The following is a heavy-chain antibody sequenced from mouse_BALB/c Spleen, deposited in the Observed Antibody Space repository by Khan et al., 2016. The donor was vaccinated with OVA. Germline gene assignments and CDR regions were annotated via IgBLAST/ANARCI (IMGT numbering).Heavy chain of an antibody. CDR2: INPSNGYT. V-gene: IGHV1-4*01. J-gene: IGHJ3*01. D-gene: IGHD2-14*01. CDR3: VRDGAYHRNDGWFAY. Sequence: VQQQQSGAELARPGASVKMSCKASGYTFTSYTIHWIKLRPGQGLEWIGYINPSNGYTNYNQKFKDKATLTADKSSTTAYMELSSLTSDDSALYNCVRDGAYHRNDGWFAYWGQGTLVTVSA. CDR1: GYTFTSYT.